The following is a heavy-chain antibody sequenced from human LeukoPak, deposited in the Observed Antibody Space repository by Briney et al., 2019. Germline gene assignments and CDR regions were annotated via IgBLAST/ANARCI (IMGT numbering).Heavy chain of an antibody. D-gene: IGHD2-2*01. J-gene: IGHJ4*02. V-gene: IGHV3-30*03. CDR1: GFSFSSYG. Sequence: PGRSLRLSCAASGFSFSSYGTHWVRQAPGKGLEWVAVISYDGNKEYYVDSVKGRFTISRDNSKNMLHLQMDSPRAEDTAVYHCARERATSTSTWSFDYWGQGTLVTVSS. CDR2: ISYDGNKE. CDR3: ARERATSTSTWSFDY.